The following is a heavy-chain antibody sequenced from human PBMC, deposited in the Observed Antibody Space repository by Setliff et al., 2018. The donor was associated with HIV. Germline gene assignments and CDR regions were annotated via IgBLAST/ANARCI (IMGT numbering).Heavy chain of an antibody. CDR3: VRGYRSAWNSWFDA. CDR1: GGTFSSYA. Sequence: GASVKVSCKASGGTFSSYAISWVRQAPGQGLEWMGGIIPILGIANYAQKFQGRVTITAVESTSTAYMELSSLRSEDTAVYYCVRGYRSAWNSWFDAWGQGTRVTVSS. CDR2: IIPILGIA. D-gene: IGHD6-19*01. V-gene: IGHV1-69*10. J-gene: IGHJ5*02.